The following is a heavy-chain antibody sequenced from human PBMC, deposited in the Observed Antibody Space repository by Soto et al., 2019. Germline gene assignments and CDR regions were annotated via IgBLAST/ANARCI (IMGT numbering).Heavy chain of an antibody. J-gene: IGHJ3*02. CDR2: INTDGTST. D-gene: IGHD3-3*01. V-gene: IGHV3-74*03. CDR1: GFTFSSYW. CDR3: ATDYDFWSGYSKGRYAFDI. Sequence: TGGSLRLSCAVSGFTFSSYWMHWVRQDPGKGLVWVSSINTDGTSTQYADSVKGRFTISRDNAKNSLYPQMNSLRAEDTAVYYCATDYDFWSGYSKGRYAFDIWGQGTMVTVSS.